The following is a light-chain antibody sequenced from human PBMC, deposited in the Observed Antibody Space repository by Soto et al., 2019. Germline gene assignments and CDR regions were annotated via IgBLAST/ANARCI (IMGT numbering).Light chain of an antibody. J-gene: IGKJ5*01. Sequence: EIVMTQSPATLSVSPGERATLSCRASQTVSPNVAWYQQRPGQPPRLLIYGASTRATGVPGRFSGSGSGTEFTLTISSLESEDFAVYYCQQYYSWPSFGQGTRLEIK. CDR1: QTVSPN. V-gene: IGKV3-15*01. CDR3: QQYYSWPS. CDR2: GAS.